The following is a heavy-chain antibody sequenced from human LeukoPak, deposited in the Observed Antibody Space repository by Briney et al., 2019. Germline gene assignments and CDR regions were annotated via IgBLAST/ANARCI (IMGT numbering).Heavy chain of an antibody. V-gene: IGHV4-34*01. CDR2: INHSGST. CDR1: GGSFSGYY. CDR3: ARGGFGTVTTSKLVRGFDP. Sequence: SGTLSLTCAVYGGSFSGYYWSWIRQPPGKGLEWIGEINHSGSTNYNPSLKSRVTISVDTSKNQFSLKLSSVTAADTAVYYCARGGFGTVTTSKLVRGFDPWGQGTLVTVSS. J-gene: IGHJ5*02. D-gene: IGHD4-11*01.